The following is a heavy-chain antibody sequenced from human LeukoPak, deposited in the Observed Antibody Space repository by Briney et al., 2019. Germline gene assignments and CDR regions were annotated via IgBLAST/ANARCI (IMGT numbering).Heavy chain of an antibody. CDR2: IVVGSGNT. CDR3: AALYYYGSGRDDRTFDY. J-gene: IGHJ4*02. D-gene: IGHD3-10*01. Sequence: ASVKVSCKASGFTFTSSAMQWVRQARGQRLEWIGWIVVGSGNTNYAQKFQERVTITRDMSTSTACMELSSLRSEDTAVYYCAALYYYGSGRDDRTFDYWGQGTLVTVSS. CDR1: GFTFTSSA. V-gene: IGHV1-58*02.